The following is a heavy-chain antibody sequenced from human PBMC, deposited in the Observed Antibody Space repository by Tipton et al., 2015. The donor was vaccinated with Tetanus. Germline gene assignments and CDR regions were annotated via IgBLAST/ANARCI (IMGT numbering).Heavy chain of an antibody. Sequence: SLRLSCVASGLTFGRYGMHWVRQAPGKGLEWVAFISYDGSIEKYADSVKGRFTISRDNSASALYVQMNSLRAEDTAVYYCARGTWGDYCSSTTCYPFDYWGQGTLVAVSS. D-gene: IGHD2-2*01. V-gene: IGHV3-30*03. J-gene: IGHJ4*02. CDR1: GLTFGRYG. CDR3: ARGTWGDYCSSTTCYPFDY. CDR2: ISYDGSIE.